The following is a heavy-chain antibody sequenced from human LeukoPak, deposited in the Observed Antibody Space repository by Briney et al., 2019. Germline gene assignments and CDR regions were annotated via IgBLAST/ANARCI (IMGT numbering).Heavy chain of an antibody. D-gene: IGHD3-3*01. Sequence: ASVKVSCKASGYTFTGYYVHWVRQAPGQGLEWTGRINPNSGGTNYAQKFQGRVTMTRDTSISTAYMELSRLRSDDTAVYFCARDRRVDDFWPYGMDVWGQGTTVTVSS. J-gene: IGHJ6*02. V-gene: IGHV1-2*06. CDR3: ARDRRVDDFWPYGMDV. CDR1: GYTFTGYY. CDR2: INPNSGGT.